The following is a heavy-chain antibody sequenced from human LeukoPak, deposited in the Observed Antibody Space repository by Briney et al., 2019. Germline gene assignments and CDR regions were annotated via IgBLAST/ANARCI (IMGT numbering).Heavy chain of an antibody. J-gene: IGHJ4*02. Sequence: LRLSCAASGFTFSSYAMSWVRQPPGKGLEWIVSMSYSGHTYYNPSLKSRVTISVDTSKNQFSLKLSSVTAADTAVYYCARHAWDLTRHSSGWYWGPLFDYWGQGTLVTVSS. CDR2: MSYSGHT. V-gene: IGHV4-30-2*03. CDR1: GFTFSSYA. D-gene: IGHD6-19*01. CDR3: ARHAWDLTRHSSGWYWGPLFDY.